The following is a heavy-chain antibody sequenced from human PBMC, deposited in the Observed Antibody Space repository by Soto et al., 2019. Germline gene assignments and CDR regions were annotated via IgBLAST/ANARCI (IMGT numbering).Heavy chain of an antibody. J-gene: IGHJ4*02. V-gene: IGHV3-33*01. D-gene: IGHD2-15*01. Sequence: GGSLRLSCAASGFTFSSYAMHWVRQAPGKGLEWVAVIYYDGSNKYYVDSVKGRFTISSDNSKNTLYLQMNSLRAEDTAVYYCARAYCSGGICYYYFDYWGQGTLVTVSS. CDR1: GFTFSSYA. CDR3: ARAYCSGGICYYYFDY. CDR2: IYYDGSNK.